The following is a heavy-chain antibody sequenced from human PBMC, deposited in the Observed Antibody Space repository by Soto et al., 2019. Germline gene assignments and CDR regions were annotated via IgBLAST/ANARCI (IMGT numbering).Heavy chain of an antibody. CDR3: ASFEPYYYGMDV. Sequence: TLSLTCTVSGGSISSSSYYWGWIRQPPGKGLEWIGSIYYSGSTYYNPSLKSRVTISVDTSKNQFSLKLSSVTAADTAVYYCASFEPYYYGMDVWGQGTTVTVSS. CDR2: IYYSGST. D-gene: IGHD3-9*01. CDR1: GGSISSSSYY. V-gene: IGHV4-39*01. J-gene: IGHJ6*02.